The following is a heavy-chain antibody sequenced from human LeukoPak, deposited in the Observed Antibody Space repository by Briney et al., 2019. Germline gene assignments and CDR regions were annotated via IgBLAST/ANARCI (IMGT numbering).Heavy chain of an antibody. J-gene: IGHJ4*02. V-gene: IGHV1-69*13. CDR1: GGTFSSYA. D-gene: IGHD3-22*01. CDR2: IIPIFGTA. CDR3: ARWGWYYYDSSTNPHFYY. Sequence: SVKVSCKASGGTFSSYAISWVRQAPGQGLEWMGGIIPIFGTANYAQEFQGRVTITADESTSTAYMELSSLRSEDTAVYYCARWGWYYYDSSTNPHFYYWGQGTLVTVSS.